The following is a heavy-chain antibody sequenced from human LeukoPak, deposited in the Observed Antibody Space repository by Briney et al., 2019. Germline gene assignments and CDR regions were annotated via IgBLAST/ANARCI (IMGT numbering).Heavy chain of an antibody. CDR3: ATDRSGWYDY. CDR2: IKSKTDVGTT. D-gene: IGHD6-19*01. CDR1: GSGFSFSNAW. J-gene: IGHJ4*02. V-gene: IGHV3-15*01. Sequence: GGSLRLSCAASGSGFSFSNAWMSWVRQAPGKGLEWVGRIKSKTDVGTTDYAAPVKGRFTISRDDSKNTLYPQMNSLKTEDTAVYYCATDRSGWYDYWGQGTLVTVSS.